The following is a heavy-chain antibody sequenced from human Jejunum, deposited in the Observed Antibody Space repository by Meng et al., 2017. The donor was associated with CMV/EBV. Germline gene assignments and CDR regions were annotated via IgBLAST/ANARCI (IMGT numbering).Heavy chain of an antibody. J-gene: IGHJ4*02. CDR2: ISKSATTI. CDR1: TLSSDE. Sequence: TLSSDEMNWVRQAPGKGLEWIAYISKSATTIYYADSVKGRFTISRDNAENSLYLQMNSLRAEDTAVYYCVRDGPLSMPIVPDYFDSWGQGTLVTVSS. CDR3: VRDGPLSMPIVPDYFDS. V-gene: IGHV3-48*03. D-gene: IGHD2-2*01.